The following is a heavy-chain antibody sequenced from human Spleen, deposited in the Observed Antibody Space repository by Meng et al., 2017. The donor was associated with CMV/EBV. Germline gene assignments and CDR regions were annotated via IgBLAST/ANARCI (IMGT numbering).Heavy chain of an antibody. J-gene: IGHJ4*02. V-gene: IGHV1-18*01. CDR3: ARGGDYGDFHDPFDY. Sequence: ASVKVSCKAPRNFFTRHAITWVRQAPGQRLEWMGWISADNQNTNLIQKFQGRITLTTDTSTSTAYMELRSMRSDATAVYYCARGGDYGDFHDPFDYWGQGTLVTVSS. CDR2: ISADNQNT. CDR1: RNFFTRHA. D-gene: IGHD4-17*01.